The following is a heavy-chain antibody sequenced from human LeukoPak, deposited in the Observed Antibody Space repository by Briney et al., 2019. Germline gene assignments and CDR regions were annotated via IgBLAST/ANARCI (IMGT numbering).Heavy chain of an antibody. J-gene: IGHJ4*02. CDR2: ISYDGSNK. D-gene: IGHD4/OR15-4a*01. Sequence: GGSLRLSCAASGFTFSSYGMHWVRQAPGKGLEWVAVISYDGSNKYYADSVKGRFTISRDNSKNTLYLQMNSLRAEDTAVYYCARDESDLTILPDYWGQGTLVTVSS. CDR3: ARDESDLTILPDY. CDR1: GFTFSSYG. V-gene: IGHV3-30*03.